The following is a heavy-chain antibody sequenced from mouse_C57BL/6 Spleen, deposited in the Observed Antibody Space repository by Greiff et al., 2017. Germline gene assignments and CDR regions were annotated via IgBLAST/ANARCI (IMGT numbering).Heavy chain of an antibody. CDR3: ARLSMDY. Sequence: QVQLQQPGAELVMPGASVKLSCKASGYTFTSYWMHWVKQRPGQGLEWIGEIGPSDSYTNYNQKFKGKSTLTVDKSSSTAYMQLSSLTSEDSAVYYCARLSMDYWGQGTSVTVSS. CDR1: GYTFTSYW. J-gene: IGHJ4*01. V-gene: IGHV1-69*01. CDR2: IGPSDSYT.